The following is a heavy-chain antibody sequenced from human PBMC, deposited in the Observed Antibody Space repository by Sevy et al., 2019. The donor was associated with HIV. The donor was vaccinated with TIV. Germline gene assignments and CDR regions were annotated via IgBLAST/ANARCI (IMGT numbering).Heavy chain of an antibody. D-gene: IGHD2-2*01. CDR2: LSFACGRI. CDR3: AREGCSKPHDY. J-gene: IGHJ4*02. V-gene: IGHV3-23*01. Sequence: GGSLRLSCVASGFTFSKYSMSWVRQTPGKGLEWDSTLSFACGRINYADSVKGRFTMSRDDSRNTFYLQMDSLRAEDTAIYYCAREGCSKPHDYWGQGTLVTVSS. CDR1: GFTFSKYS.